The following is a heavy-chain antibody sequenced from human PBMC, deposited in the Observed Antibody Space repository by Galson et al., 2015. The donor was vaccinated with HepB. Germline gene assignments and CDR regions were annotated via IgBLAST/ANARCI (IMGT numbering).Heavy chain of an antibody. CDR1: GFIFSSHW. D-gene: IGHD2-15*01. J-gene: IGHJ4*02. V-gene: IGHV3-74*01. CDR2: INGGGSST. CDR3: VRWGGYCSGGACPDHFDY. Sequence: SLRLSCAASGFIFSSHWMYWVRQAPGKGLVWVSRINGGGSSTDYADSVKGRFTISRDNAKNTLYLQMNSLRAEDTAVYYCVRWGGYCSGGACPDHFDYWGQGTLVTVSS.